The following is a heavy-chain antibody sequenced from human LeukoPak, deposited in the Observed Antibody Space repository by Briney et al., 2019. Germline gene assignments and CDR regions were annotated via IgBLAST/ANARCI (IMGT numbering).Heavy chain of an antibody. CDR1: GYSISSGYY. J-gene: IGHJ4*02. CDR2: IYTSGST. V-gene: IGHV4-61*02. CDR3: AREGSVWFGEFKDY. Sequence: SETLSLTCTVSGYSISSGYYWGWIRQPAGKGLEWIGRIYTSGSTNYNPSLKSRVTISVDTSKNQFSLKLSSVTAADTAVYYCAREGSVWFGEFKDYWGQGTLVTVSS. D-gene: IGHD3-10*01.